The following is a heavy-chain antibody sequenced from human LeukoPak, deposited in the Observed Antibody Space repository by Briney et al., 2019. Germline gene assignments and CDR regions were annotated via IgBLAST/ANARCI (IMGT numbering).Heavy chain of an antibody. CDR2: ISGSGGST. Sequence: GGSLRLSCAASGFTFSSYAIYWVRQAPGKGLEWVSGISGSGGSTYFADSVKGRFTISRDNSKNTVYLQMNSLRAEDTAVYYCAKTTTGYSSGRYPGWPVDYWGQGTLVTVSS. D-gene: IGHD6-19*01. CDR3: AKTTTGYSSGRYPGWPVDY. J-gene: IGHJ4*02. CDR1: GFTFSSYA. V-gene: IGHV3-23*01.